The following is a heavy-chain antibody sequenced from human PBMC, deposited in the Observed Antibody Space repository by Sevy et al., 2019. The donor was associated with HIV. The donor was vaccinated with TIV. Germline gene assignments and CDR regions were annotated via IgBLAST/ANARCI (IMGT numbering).Heavy chain of an antibody. J-gene: IGHJ6*02. D-gene: IGHD2-2*01. CDR1: GFTFSSYW. V-gene: IGHV3-7*03. CDR2: IKKDGSEK. Sequence: GGSLRLSCAASGFTFSSYWMSWVRQAPGKGLEWVANIKKDGSEKYYVDSVKGRFPISRDNAKNSLYLQMNSLRVEDTAMYYCARDCSSTNCLWGLDVWGQGTTVTVS. CDR3: ARDCSSTNCLWGLDV.